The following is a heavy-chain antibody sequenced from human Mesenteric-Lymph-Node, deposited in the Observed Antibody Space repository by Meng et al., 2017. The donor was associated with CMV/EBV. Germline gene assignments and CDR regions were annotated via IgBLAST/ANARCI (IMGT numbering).Heavy chain of an antibody. CDR1: GFTFSSYW. J-gene: IGHJ5*02. Sequence: GGSLRLSCAASGFTFSSYWMHWVRQAPGKGLVWVSRINSDGSSTSYADSVKGRFTISRDNAKNSLYLQMNSLRAEDTALYYCARDSGYCSGSTCSGWFDPWGQGTLVTVSS. D-gene: IGHD2-15*01. V-gene: IGHV3-74*01. CDR2: INSDGSST. CDR3: ARDSGYCSGSTCSGWFDP.